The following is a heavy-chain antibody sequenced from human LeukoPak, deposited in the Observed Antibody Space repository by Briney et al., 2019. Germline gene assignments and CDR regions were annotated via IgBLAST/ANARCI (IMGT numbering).Heavy chain of an antibody. CDR1: GYTFTSYA. CDR2: INTNTGNP. D-gene: IGHD2-21*02. J-gene: IGHJ4*02. V-gene: IGHV7-4-1*02. CDR3: ARMPNCGGDCYSFDY. Sequence: GASVKVPCKASGYTFTSYAMNWVRQAPGQGLEWMGWINTNTGNPTYAQGFTGRFVFSLDTSVSTAYLQISSLKAEDTAVYYCARMPNCGGDCYSFDYWGQGTLVTVSS.